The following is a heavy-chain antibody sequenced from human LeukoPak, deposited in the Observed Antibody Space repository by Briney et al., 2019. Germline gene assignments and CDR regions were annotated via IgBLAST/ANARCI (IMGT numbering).Heavy chain of an antibody. V-gene: IGHV3-11*01. J-gene: IGHJ5*02. CDR2: INIGGTNT. CDR3: ATDGAGFDT. Sequence: GGSLRLSCAASGFTFSDYYMSWIRQAPGKGLEWLSYINIGGTNTHYADSVKGRFTISRDNAKKSLYLEMTNLRAEDTAVYYCATDGAGFDTWGQGVLVTVSS. CDR1: GFTFSDYY.